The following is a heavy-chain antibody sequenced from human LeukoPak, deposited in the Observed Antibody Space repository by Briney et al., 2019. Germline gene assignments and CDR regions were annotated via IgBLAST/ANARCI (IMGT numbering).Heavy chain of an antibody. D-gene: IGHD3-16*02. CDR2: ISSSGSTI. CDR1: GFTFSDYY. Sequence: GGSLRLSCAASGFTFSDYYMSWIRQAPGKGLEWVSYISSSGSTIKYADSVKGRFTISRDNAKNSLYLRMSSLRAEDTAVYYCARDELSLLEVIDYWGQGTLVTVSS. V-gene: IGHV3-11*04. CDR3: ARDELSLLEVIDY. J-gene: IGHJ4*02.